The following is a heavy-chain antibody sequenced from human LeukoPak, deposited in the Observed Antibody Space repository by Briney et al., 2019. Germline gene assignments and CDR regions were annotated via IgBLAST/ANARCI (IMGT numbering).Heavy chain of an antibody. Sequence: GGSLRLSCAASGFTVTTKSMAWVRQAPGRGLEWVSVFYSPGSTYYADSVHGRSTISRDNSLNTLFLQMNSLRVEDTAVYYCASARESCIGSTCYEYFHHWGQGTPLTVSS. CDR2: FYSPGST. CDR1: GFTVTTKS. CDR3: ASARESCIGSTCYEYFHH. V-gene: IGHV3-53*01. D-gene: IGHD2-2*01. J-gene: IGHJ1*01.